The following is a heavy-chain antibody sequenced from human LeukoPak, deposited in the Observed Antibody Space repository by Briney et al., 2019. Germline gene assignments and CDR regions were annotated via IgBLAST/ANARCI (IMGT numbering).Heavy chain of an antibody. CDR3: AREKAYGEYRFGY. Sequence: GGSLRLSCAASGFIFSSYNMNWVRQAPGKGLEWVANINQVGSEKCYVDSVKGRFTISRDNTKHSLYLQVNSLRADDTAVYYCAREKAYGEYRFGYWGQGTLVTVSS. D-gene: IGHD4-17*01. J-gene: IGHJ4*02. V-gene: IGHV3-7*01. CDR1: GFIFSSYN. CDR2: INQVGSEK.